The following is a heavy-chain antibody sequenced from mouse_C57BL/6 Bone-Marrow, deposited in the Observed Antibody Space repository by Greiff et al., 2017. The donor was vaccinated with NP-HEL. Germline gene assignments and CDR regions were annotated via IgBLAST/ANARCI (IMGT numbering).Heavy chain of an antibody. J-gene: IGHJ3*01. Sequence: VQLQQPGTELVKPGASVKLSCKASGYTFTSYWMHWVKQRPGQGLEWIGNINPSNGGTNYNEKFKCKATLTVDKSSSTAYMQLSSLTSEDSAVYYWARRGYSNYEVFAYWGQGTLVTVSA. CDR1: GYTFTSYW. D-gene: IGHD2-5*01. CDR2: INPSNGGT. CDR3: ARRGYSNYEVFAY. V-gene: IGHV1-53*01.